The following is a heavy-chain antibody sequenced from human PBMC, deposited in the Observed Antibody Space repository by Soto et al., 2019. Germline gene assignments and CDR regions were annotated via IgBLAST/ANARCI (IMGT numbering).Heavy chain of an antibody. J-gene: IGHJ4*02. CDR3: AAGLRLLEWLLDY. V-gene: IGHV1-58*01. CDR1: GFTFTSSA. Sequence: SVKVSCKASGFTFTSSAVQWVRQARGQRLEWIGWIVVGSGNTNYAQKFQERVTITRDMSTSTAYMELSSLRSEDTAVYYCAAGLRLLEWLLDYWGQGTLVAVSS. D-gene: IGHD3-3*01. CDR2: IVVGSGNT.